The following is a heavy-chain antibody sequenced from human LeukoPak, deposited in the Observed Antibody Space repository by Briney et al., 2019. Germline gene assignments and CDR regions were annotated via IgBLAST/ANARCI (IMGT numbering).Heavy chain of an antibody. CDR1: GYSFTNYW. V-gene: IGHV5-51*01. CDR2: IYPGASDT. J-gene: IGHJ5*02. Sequence: GESLKISRKGSGYSFTNYWIGGVRQMPGKGLEGMGFIYPGASDTRYSPSFQGQVTISADKSISTAYLQWGSLKASDTAMYYCARSQGYCSGGSCLQGDWFDPWGQGTLVTVSS. D-gene: IGHD2-15*01. CDR3: ARSQGYCSGGSCLQGDWFDP.